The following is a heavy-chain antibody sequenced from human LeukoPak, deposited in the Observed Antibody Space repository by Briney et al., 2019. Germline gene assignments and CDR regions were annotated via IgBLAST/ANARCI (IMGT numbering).Heavy chain of an antibody. Sequence: GASVKVSCKASGGTFSSYAISWVRQAPGQGLEWMGRIIPILGIANYAQKFQGRVTITADKSTSTAYMELSSLRSEDTAVYYCARVSGSSAYYFDYWGQGTLVTVSS. CDR1: GGTFSSYA. J-gene: IGHJ4*02. D-gene: IGHD2-2*01. CDR3: ARVSGSSAYYFDY. V-gene: IGHV1-69*04. CDR2: IIPILGIA.